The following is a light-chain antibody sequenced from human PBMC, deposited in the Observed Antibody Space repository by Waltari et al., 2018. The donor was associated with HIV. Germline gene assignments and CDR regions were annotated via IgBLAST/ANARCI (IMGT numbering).Light chain of an antibody. CDR3: QSYDSSKGDWV. Sequence: NFMLTQPPSVSESPGKTVTISCTRSSGRIATNYVQWYHQRPGSAPTTVIYEDNQRPSGVPDRFSGSIDSSSNSASLTISGLTTEDEADFYCQSYDSSKGDWVFGGGTKLTVL. CDR1: SGRIATNY. CDR2: EDN. J-gene: IGLJ3*02. V-gene: IGLV6-57*03.